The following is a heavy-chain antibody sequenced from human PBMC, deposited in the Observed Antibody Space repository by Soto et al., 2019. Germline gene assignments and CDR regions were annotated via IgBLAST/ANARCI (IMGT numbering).Heavy chain of an antibody. CDR2: ITTSGGST. Sequence: PGGSLRLSCAASGFTFSSYAMSWVRQAPGEGLEWVSTITTSGGSTSYADSVKGRFTISRDNFKNTLYLQFNSLRAEDTAVYYCAKRSGTPYYFDYWGEGTLVTVSS. V-gene: IGHV3-23*01. D-gene: IGHD1-1*01. CDR3: AKRSGTPYYFDY. J-gene: IGHJ4*02. CDR1: GFTFSSYA.